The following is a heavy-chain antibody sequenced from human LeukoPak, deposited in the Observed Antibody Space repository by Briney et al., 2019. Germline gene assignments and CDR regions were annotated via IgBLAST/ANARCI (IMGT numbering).Heavy chain of an antibody. D-gene: IGHD3-9*01. CDR2: ISWNSGSI. V-gene: IGHV3-9*01. CDR3: AKASIYDILTGYHIDY. CDR1: GFTFDDYA. Sequence: PGRSLRLSCAASGFTFDDYAMHWVRHAPGKGLEWVSGISWNSGSIGYADSVKGRFTISRDNAKNSLYLQMNSLRAEDTALYYCAKASIYDILTGYHIDYWGQGTLVTVSS. J-gene: IGHJ4*02.